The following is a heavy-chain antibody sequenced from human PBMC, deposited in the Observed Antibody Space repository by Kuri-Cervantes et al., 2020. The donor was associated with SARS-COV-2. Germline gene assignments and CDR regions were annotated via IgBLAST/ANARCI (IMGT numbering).Heavy chain of an antibody. D-gene: IGHD3-10*01. V-gene: IGHV4-30-4*01. CDR2: IYYSGST. CDR1: GGSFSDYY. CDR3: ARDRLGLLWFGEPKRYGMDV. Sequence: SCAVYGGSFSDYYWSWIRQSPGKGLEWIGYIYYSGSTYYNPSLKSRVTISVDTSKNQFSLKLSSVTAADTAVYYCARDRLGLLWFGEPKRYGMDVWGQGTTVTVSS. J-gene: IGHJ6*02.